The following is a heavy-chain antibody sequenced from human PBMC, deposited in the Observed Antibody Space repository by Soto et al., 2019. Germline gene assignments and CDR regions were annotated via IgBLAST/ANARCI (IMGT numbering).Heavy chain of an antibody. J-gene: IGHJ4*02. CDR2: INHSGST. Sequence: KPSETLSLTCAVYGGSFSGYYWSWIRQPPGKGLEWIGEINHSGSTNYNPSLKSRVTISVDTSKNQFSLKLSSVTAADTAVYYCARDRGASWPFDYWGQGTLVTVSS. V-gene: IGHV4-34*01. D-gene: IGHD2-2*01. CDR1: GGSFSGYY. CDR3: ARDRGASWPFDY.